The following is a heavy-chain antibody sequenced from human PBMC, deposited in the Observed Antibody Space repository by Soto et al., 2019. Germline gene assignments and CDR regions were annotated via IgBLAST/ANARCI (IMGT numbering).Heavy chain of an antibody. Sequence: QVQLVESGGGLVKPGGSLRLSCAASGFTFSDYYMSWIRQAPGKGPEWISYISLTGNTIYYADSVKGRFTISRDNAKNSLYLQMNSLRAEDTAVYYCARGRNYDYTWCFDLWGRGTLGTVSS. CDR2: ISLTGNTI. CDR3: ARGRNYDYTWCFDL. V-gene: IGHV3-11*01. J-gene: IGHJ2*01. CDR1: GFTFSDYY. D-gene: IGHD5-12*01.